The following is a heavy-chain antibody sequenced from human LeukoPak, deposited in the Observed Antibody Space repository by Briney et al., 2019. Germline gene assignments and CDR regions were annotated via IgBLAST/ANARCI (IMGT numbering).Heavy chain of an antibody. Sequence: GGSLRLSCAASGFTFDEYSMHWVRQVPGKGPEWVSFIYSDNTHYSDSVKGRFTISRDNSKNTLYLQMNSLRAEDTAVYYCARRAGAYSHPYDYWGQGTLVTVSS. J-gene: IGHJ4*02. CDR2: IYSDNT. CDR3: ARRAGAYSHPYDY. CDR1: GFTFDEYS. D-gene: IGHD4/OR15-4a*01. V-gene: IGHV3-53*01.